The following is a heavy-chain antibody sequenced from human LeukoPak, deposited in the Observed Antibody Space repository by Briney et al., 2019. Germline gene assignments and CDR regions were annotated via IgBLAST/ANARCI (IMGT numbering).Heavy chain of an antibody. D-gene: IGHD3-22*01. CDR1: GYPFTGYY. J-gene: IGHJ4*02. V-gene: IGHV1-2*02. Sequence: ASVKVSCKASGYPFTGYYMHWVGQAPGQGLEWMGWINPNSGGTNYAQKFQGRVTMTRDTSISTAYMELSRLRSDDTAVYYCARDEGLDYDSSGCSEGDYWGQGTLVTVSS. CDR2: INPNSGGT. CDR3: ARDEGLDYDSSGCSEGDY.